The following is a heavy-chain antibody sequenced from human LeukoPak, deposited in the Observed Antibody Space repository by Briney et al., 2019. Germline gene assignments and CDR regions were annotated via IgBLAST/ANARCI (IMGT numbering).Heavy chain of an antibody. J-gene: IGHJ3*02. V-gene: IGHV4-34*01. CDR2: INHSGST. CDR1: GGSFSGYY. Sequence: SETLSLTCAVYGGSFSGYYWSWIRQPPGKGLEWIGEINHSGSTNYNPSLKSRVTISVDTSKNQFSLRLSSVTAADTAVYYCARVEFFGDDAFDIWGQGTLVTVSP. D-gene: IGHD3-10*01. CDR3: ARVEFFGDDAFDI.